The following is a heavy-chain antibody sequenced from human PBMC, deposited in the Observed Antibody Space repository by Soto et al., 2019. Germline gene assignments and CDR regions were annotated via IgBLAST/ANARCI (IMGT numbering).Heavy chain of an antibody. Sequence: GGSLRLSCAASGFTFSSYGMHWVRQAPGKGLEWVAVIWYDGSNKYYADSVKGRFTISRDNSKNTLYLQMNSLRAEDTAVYYCARDGRSGWYPQYNWFDPWGQGTLVTVSS. J-gene: IGHJ5*02. D-gene: IGHD6-19*01. V-gene: IGHV3-33*01. CDR3: ARDGRSGWYPQYNWFDP. CDR1: GFTFSSYG. CDR2: IWYDGSNK.